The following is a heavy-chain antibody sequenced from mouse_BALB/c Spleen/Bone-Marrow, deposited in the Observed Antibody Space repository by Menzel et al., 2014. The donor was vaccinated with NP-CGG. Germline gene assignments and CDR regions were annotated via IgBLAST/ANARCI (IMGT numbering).Heavy chain of an antibody. Sequence: EVKVVESGGGLVQPGGSRKLSCAASGFTFSSFAMHWVRQAPEKGLEWVAYISSGSSTIYYADTVMSRFTISRDNPKNTLFLQMTSLRSEDTAMYYCARSGSSSGYFDYWGQGTTLTVSS. J-gene: IGHJ2*01. D-gene: IGHD1-1*01. CDR2: ISSGSSTI. CDR3: ARSGSSSGYFDY. V-gene: IGHV5-17*02. CDR1: GFTFSSFA.